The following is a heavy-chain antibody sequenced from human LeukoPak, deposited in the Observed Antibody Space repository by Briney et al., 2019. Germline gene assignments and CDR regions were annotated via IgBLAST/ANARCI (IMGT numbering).Heavy chain of an antibody. V-gene: IGHV1-2*02. Sequence: GASVPDSCKASGYTFTGYYMHWVRQAPGQGLEGMGWLNHTSGGTNNAQKFQGRPTMTRETSISTPYMALSRQRYDDTAGYYCARNTKLLSLSRNYYYYYIDVWGKGTTVTVSS. CDR1: GYTFTGYY. CDR3: ARNTKLLSLSRNYYYYYIDV. CDR2: LNHTSGGT. D-gene: IGHD3-22*01. J-gene: IGHJ6*03.